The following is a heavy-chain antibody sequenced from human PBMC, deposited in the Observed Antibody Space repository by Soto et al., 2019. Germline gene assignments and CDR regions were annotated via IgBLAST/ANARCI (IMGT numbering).Heavy chain of an antibody. D-gene: IGHD3-3*01. CDR1: GFTFSSYS. CDR3: ARDFHGYYDFWSGPTTGGAFDI. CDR2: ISSSSSTI. Sequence: EVQLVESGGGLVQPGGSLRLSCAASGFTFSSYSMNWVRQAPGKGLEWASYISSSSSTIYYADSVKGRFTISRDNAKNSLYLQMNSLREEDTAVYYCARDFHGYYDFWSGPTTGGAFDIWGQGTMVTVSS. J-gene: IGHJ3*02. V-gene: IGHV3-48*02.